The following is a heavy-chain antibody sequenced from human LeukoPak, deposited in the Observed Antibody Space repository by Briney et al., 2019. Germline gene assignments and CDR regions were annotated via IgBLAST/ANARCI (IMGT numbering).Heavy chain of an antibody. V-gene: IGHV3-23*01. CDR3: AKDPVPHCSSTSCWGGY. D-gene: IGHD2-2*01. J-gene: IGHJ4*02. CDR2: ISGSGGST. CDR1: GFTFSSYS. Sequence: PGGSLRLSCAASGFTFSSYSMNWVRQAPGKGLEWVSAISGSGGSTYYADSVKGRFTISRDNSKNTLYLQMNSLRAEDTAVYYCAKDPVPHCSSTSCWGGYWGQGTLVTVSS.